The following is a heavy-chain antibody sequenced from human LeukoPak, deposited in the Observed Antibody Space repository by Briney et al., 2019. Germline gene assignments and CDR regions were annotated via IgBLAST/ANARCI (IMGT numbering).Heavy chain of an antibody. CDR2: INPSGGST. CDR1: GYTFTSYY. D-gene: IGHD4-23*01. CDR3: ARDGANNGGPFDY. V-gene: IGHV1-46*01. J-gene: IGHJ4*02. Sequence: ASVKVSCTASGYTFTSYYMRWVRQAPGQELEWMGIINPSGGSTSYAQKFQGRVTMTRDTSTSTVYMELSSLRSEDTAVYYCARDGANNGGPFDYWGQGTLVTVSS.